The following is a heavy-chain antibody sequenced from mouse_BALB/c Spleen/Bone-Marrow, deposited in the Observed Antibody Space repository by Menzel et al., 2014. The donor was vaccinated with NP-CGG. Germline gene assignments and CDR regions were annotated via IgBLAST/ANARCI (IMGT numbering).Heavy chain of an antibody. J-gene: IGHJ4*01. CDR1: WFLFNNLG. Sequence: GELQQSRPGLVAPPQSPSIPLTFSWFLFNNLGGNLGRQPPGKGLGWLGVTWAGGSTNYNSALMSGLSISKDNSKSRVFLKMNSLQTDDTAMYYCARDGLYGNYAMDYWGQGTSVTVSS. CDR2: TWAGGST. CDR3: ARDGLYGNYAMDY. V-gene: IGHV2-9*02. D-gene: IGHD2-1*01.